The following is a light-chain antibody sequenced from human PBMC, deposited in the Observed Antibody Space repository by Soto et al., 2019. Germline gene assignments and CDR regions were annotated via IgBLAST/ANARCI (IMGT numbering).Light chain of an antibody. CDR2: AAS. Sequence: DIQLTQSPSFLSASVGDRVTITCRASQGINAYLAWYQQKPGKAPKLLIYAASTLQSEVPSRFSGSASGTEFTLTISSLQPEEFATYYCQQFNTYPLPFGGGTKVEVK. J-gene: IGKJ4*01. CDR1: QGINAY. V-gene: IGKV1-9*01. CDR3: QQFNTYPLP.